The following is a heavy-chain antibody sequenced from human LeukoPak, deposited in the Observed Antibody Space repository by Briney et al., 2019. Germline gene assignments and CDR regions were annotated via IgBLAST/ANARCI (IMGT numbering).Heavy chain of an antibody. CDR2: IYYSGST. J-gene: IGHJ4*02. CDR1: GGSISSYY. D-gene: IGHD6-19*01. CDR3: ARSSGWDRFDY. Sequence: QSSETLSLTCTVSGGSISSYYWSWIRQPPGKGLEWIGYIYYSGSTNYNPSLKSRVTISVDTSKNQFSLKLSSVTAADTAVYYCARSSGWDRFDYWGQGTLVTVSS. V-gene: IGHV4-59*01.